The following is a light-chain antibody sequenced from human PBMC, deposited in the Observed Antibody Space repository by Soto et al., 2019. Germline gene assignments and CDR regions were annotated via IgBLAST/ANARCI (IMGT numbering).Light chain of an antibody. J-gene: IGKJ3*01. CDR2: YAS. Sequence: EMVMTQSPATLSVSPGERATLSCRASESVHRNLAWYQQKPGQGPSLLIYYASTRATGVPDRFTGSGSGTEFTLTISSLQSEDFAVYHCQHYGNWPPTFGHGTKVEIK. V-gene: IGKV3-15*01. CDR3: QHYGNWPPT. CDR1: ESVHRN.